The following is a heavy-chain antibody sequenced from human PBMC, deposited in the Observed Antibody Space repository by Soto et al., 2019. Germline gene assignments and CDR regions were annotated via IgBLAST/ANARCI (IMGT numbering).Heavy chain of an antibody. Sequence: EAQLVESGGGLVQPGGSLRLSCVASGFTFRDSWMHWVRQAPGKGLVWLSRIIGDGSGANYADSVKGRFTISRDNAKNTVYLEMNSLTDEDTAVYYCARVARATRGIDYWGQGTLVTVSS. V-gene: IGHV3-74*01. J-gene: IGHJ4*02. CDR2: IIGDGSGA. CDR1: GFTFRDSW. CDR3: ARVARATRGIDY.